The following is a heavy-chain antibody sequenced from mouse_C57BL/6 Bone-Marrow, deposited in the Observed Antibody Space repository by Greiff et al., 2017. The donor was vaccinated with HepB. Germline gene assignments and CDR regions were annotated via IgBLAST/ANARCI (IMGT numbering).Heavy chain of an antibody. CDR1: GFNIKDDY. CDR3: THSPWYGGSY. V-gene: IGHV14-4*01. Sequence: EVQLQQSGAELVRPGASVKLSCTASGFNIKDDYMHWVKQRPEQGLEWIGWIDPENGDTEYASKFQGKATITADTSSNTAYLQLSSLTSEDTAVYYWTHSPWYGGSYWVQGTLVTVSA. CDR2: IDPENGDT. D-gene: IGHD1-2*01. J-gene: IGHJ3*01.